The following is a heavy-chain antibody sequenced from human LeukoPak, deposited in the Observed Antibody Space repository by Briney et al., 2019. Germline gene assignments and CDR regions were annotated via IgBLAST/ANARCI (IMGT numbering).Heavy chain of an antibody. Sequence: KPSETLSLTCTVSGGSISSGDYYWSWIRQPPGKGLEWIGYIYYSGSTYYNPSLKSRVTISVDTSKNQFSLKLSSVTAADTAVYYCARGINSQLTYCFDYWGQGTLVTVSS. V-gene: IGHV4-30-4*08. CDR2: IYYSGST. CDR1: GGSISSGDYY. J-gene: IGHJ4*02. D-gene: IGHD1-1*01. CDR3: ARGINSQLTYCFDY.